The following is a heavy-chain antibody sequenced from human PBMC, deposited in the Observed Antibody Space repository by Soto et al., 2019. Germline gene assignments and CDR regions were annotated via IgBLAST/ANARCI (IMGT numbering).Heavy chain of an antibody. CDR3: ARDIVVDTAMVDFYYFDY. CDR1: GGSFSGYY. Sequence: SETLSLTCAVYGGSFSGYYWSWIRQPPGKGLEWIGEINHSGSTNYNPSLKSRVTISVDTSKNQFSLKLSSVTAADTAVYYCARDIVVDTAMVDFYYFDYWGQGTLVTVSS. V-gene: IGHV4-34*01. CDR2: INHSGST. J-gene: IGHJ4*02. D-gene: IGHD5-18*01.